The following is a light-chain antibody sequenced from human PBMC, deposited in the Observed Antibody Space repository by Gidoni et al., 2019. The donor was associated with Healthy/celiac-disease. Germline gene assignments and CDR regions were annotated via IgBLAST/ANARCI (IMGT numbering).Light chain of an antibody. CDR1: QSISSW. CDR3: QQYNSYPLT. V-gene: IGKV1-5*03. J-gene: IGKJ4*01. Sequence: ESQMTQSPSTLSASVGDRVTITCRASQSISSWLAWYQQKPGKAPKLLIYKASSLESGVPSRFSGSGSGTEFTLTISSLQPDDFATYFCQQYNSYPLTFGGGTKVEIK. CDR2: KAS.